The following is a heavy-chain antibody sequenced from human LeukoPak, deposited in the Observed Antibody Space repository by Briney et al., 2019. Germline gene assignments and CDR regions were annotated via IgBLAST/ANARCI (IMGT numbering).Heavy chain of an antibody. CDR1: GYTFTSYY. CDR2: INPSGGST. CDR3: ARIRDGYNDAYDI. D-gene: IGHD5-24*01. J-gene: IGHJ3*02. Sequence: ASVKVSCKASGYTFTSYYMHWVRQAPGQGLEWMGIINPSGGSTSYAQKFRGRVTMTRDMSTSTVYMELSSLRSEDTAVYYCARIRDGYNDAYDIWGQGTMVTVSS. V-gene: IGHV1-46*01.